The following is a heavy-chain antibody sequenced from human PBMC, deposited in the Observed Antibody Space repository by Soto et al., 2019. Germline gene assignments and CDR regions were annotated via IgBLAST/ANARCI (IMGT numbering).Heavy chain of an antibody. V-gene: IGHV3-21*01. CDR3: ARDCLGELRQGGAGPSGFDY. CDR2: ISSSSSYI. Sequence: EVQLVESGGGLVKPGGSLRLSCAASGFTFSSYSMNWVRQAPGKGLEWVSSISSSSSYIYYADSVKGRFTISRDNAKNSLYLKMNSLRAEDTAVYDCARDCLGELRQGGAGPSGFDYWGQGTLVTVSS. CDR1: GFTFSSYS. J-gene: IGHJ4*02. D-gene: IGHD3-16*01.